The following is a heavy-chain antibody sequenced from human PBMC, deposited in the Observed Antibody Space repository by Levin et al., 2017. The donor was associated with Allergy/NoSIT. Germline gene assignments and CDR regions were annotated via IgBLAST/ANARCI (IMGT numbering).Heavy chain of an antibody. D-gene: IGHD2-15*01. J-gene: IGHJ5*02. CDR2: ISGFSGNT. V-gene: IGHV1-18*01. CDR3: AREGGTLTGRFDP. CDR1: GYTFTSYG. Sequence: GESLKISCKGSGYTFTSYGVTWVRQASGQGLEWMGWISGFSGNTKYAQKFQDRVTMTTDTSTNTAYMELRSLRSDDTAVYYCAREGGTLTGRFDPWGQGTQVTVTS.